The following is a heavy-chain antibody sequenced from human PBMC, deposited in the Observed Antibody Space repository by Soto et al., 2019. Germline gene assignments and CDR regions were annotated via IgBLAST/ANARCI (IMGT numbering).Heavy chain of an antibody. CDR2: ISAHNGNT. CDR1: GYAFTTYG. V-gene: IGHV1-18*01. J-gene: IGHJ4*02. D-gene: IGHD3-10*01. CDR3: ARGRYGAY. Sequence: QVHLVQSGAEVKKPGASVKVSCKGSGYAFTTYGITWVRQAPGQGLEWMGWISAHNGNTNYAPKLQGRVTVTRDTSTSPAYMELRSLRSDDTAVYYCARGRYGAYWGQGALVTVSS.